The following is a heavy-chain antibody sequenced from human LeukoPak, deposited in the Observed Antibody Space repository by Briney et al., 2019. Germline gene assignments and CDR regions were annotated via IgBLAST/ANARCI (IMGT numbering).Heavy chain of an antibody. CDR1: GDSISSSSDY. J-gene: IGHJ4*02. Sequence: SETLSLTFTVSGDSISSSSDYWGWVRPPPGKGLEWIGSIIHSGSTYYNPSLKSRLTISVDTSKNQFTLKLRSVTAADTAVYYCTRRGRGYNLDYWGQGTLVTVSS. CDR2: IIHSGST. D-gene: IGHD5-24*01. CDR3: TRRGRGYNLDY. V-gene: IGHV4-39*01.